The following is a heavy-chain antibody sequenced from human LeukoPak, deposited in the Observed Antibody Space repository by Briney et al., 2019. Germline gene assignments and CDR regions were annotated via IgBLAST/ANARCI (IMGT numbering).Heavy chain of an antibody. CDR2: INHSGST. V-gene: IGHV4-34*01. CDR3: ARGGDFDWLPLDY. D-gene: IGHD3-9*01. Sequence: ASETLSLTCAVYGGSFSGYYWSWIRQPPGKGLEWIGEINHSGSTNYNPSLKSRVTISVDTSKNQFSLKLSSVTAADTAVYYCARGGDFDWLPLDYWGQGTLVTVSS. CDR1: GGSFSGYY. J-gene: IGHJ4*02.